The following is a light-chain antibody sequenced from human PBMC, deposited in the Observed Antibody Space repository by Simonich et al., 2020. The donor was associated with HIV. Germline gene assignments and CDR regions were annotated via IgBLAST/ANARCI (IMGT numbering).Light chain of an antibody. CDR3: QQYNNWPPWT. CDR1: QSVLHSSNNKNY. V-gene: IGKV4-1*01. CDR2: WAS. J-gene: IGKJ1*01. Sequence: DIVMTQSPDSLAVSLGERATINCKSSQSVLHSSNNKNYLVWYQQKPGQPPKLLIYWASTRESGVPDRFSGSGSGTDFTLTISSLQAEDVAVYYCQQYNNWPPWTFGQGTKVEIK.